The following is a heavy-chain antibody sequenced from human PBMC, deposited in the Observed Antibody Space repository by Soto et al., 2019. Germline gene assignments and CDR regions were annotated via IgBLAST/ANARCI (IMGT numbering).Heavy chain of an antibody. D-gene: IGHD6-13*01. V-gene: IGHV7-4-1*01. CDR3: ARDFSVSSPYRYYYYGMDV. Sequence: ASVKASCKASGYTFTSYAMNWVRQAPGQGLEWMGWINTNTGNPTYAQGFTGRFVLSLDTSVSTAYLQICSLRAEDTAVYYCARDFSVSSPYRYYYYGMDVWGQGTTVTVSS. CDR1: GYTFTSYA. J-gene: IGHJ6*02. CDR2: INTNTGNP.